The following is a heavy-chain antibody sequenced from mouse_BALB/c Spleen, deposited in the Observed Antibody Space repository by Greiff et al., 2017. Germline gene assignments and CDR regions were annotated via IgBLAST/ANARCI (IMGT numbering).Heavy chain of an antibody. CDR3: ARDDGNYVGAMDY. CDR2: ISYSGST. CDR1: GYSITSDYA. D-gene: IGHD2-1*01. J-gene: IGHJ4*01. V-gene: IGHV3-2*02. Sequence: EVKLVESGPGLVKPSQSLSLTCTATGYSITSDYAWNWIRQFPGNKLEWMGYISYSGSTSYNPSLKSRISITRDTSKNQFFLQLNSVTTEDTATYYCARDDGNYVGAMDYWGQGTSVTVSS.